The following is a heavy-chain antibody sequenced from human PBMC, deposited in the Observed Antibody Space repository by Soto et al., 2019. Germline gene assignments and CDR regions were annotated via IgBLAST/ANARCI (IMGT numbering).Heavy chain of an antibody. CDR3: ARRMSDCMRSICYARDWFDP. CDR1: GYTFTSYG. D-gene: IGHD2-2*01. CDR2: ISAHNGKT. Sequence: QVQLVQSGAEVKNPGASVNVSCTASGYTFTSYGIIWVRQAPGQGLEWMGWISAHNGKTNYAQKGQGRVTMTTDTSTNPAYMDLRSLRSDDTAVYYCARRMSDCMRSICYARDWFDPWGQGTLVTVSS. V-gene: IGHV1-18*01. J-gene: IGHJ5*02.